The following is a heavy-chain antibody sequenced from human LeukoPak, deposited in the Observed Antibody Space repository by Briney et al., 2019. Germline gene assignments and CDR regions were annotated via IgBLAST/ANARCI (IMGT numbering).Heavy chain of an antibody. CDR1: GGSFSGYY. CDR3: ARADPAVGAFDI. V-gene: IGHV4-34*01. CDR2: INHSGST. Sequence: SETLSLTCAVYGGSFSGYYWSWIRQPPGKGLEWIGEINHSGSTNYNPSLKSRVTISVDRSKNQFSLKLSSVTAADTAVYYCARADPAVGAFDIWGQGTMVTVSS. D-gene: IGHD1-26*01. J-gene: IGHJ3*02.